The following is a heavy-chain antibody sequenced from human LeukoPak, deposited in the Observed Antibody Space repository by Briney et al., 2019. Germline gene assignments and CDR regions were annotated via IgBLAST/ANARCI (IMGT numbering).Heavy chain of an antibody. CDR2: INHSGST. V-gene: IGHV4-34*01. D-gene: IGHD1-26*01. Sequence: SETLSLTCAVYGGSFRGYYWSWIRQPPGKGLEWIGEINHSGSTNYNPSLKSRVTISVDTSKNQFSLKLSSVTAADTAVYYCSRESGPFSPFGFWGQGTLVSVHS. J-gene: IGHJ4*02. CDR1: GGSFRGYY. CDR3: SRESGPFSPFGF.